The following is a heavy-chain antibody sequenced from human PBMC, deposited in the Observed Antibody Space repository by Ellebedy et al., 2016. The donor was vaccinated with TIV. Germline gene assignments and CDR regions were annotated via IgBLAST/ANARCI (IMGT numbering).Heavy chain of an antibody. V-gene: IGHV5-51*01. CDR3: ARPSDWNDGYFYY. J-gene: IGHJ4*02. Sequence: KVSCNASGYTFTNYWIGWVRQMPGKGLEWMGIIYPTDSDTRYSPSFQCQVTISADKSISTAYLQWNSLKASDTAMFYCARPSDWNDGYFYYWGQGTLVTVSS. D-gene: IGHD1-1*01. CDR2: IYPTDSDT. CDR1: GYTFTNYW.